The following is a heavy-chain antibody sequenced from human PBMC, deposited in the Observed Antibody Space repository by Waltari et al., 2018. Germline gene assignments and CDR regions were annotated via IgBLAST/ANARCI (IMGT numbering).Heavy chain of an antibody. CDR3: ARVARDQLLLAPYYGSGSYYMDV. Sequence: QLQLQESGSGLVKPSQTLSLTCAVSGGSISSGGYSWSWIRQPPGKGLEWIGYIYHSGSTYYNPSLKSRVTISGDRSKNQFSLKLSSVTAADTAVYYCARVARDQLLLAPYYGSGSYYMDVWGKGTTVTVSS. CDR1: GGSISSGGYS. J-gene: IGHJ6*03. CDR2: IYHSGST. V-gene: IGHV4-30-2*01. D-gene: IGHD3-10*01.